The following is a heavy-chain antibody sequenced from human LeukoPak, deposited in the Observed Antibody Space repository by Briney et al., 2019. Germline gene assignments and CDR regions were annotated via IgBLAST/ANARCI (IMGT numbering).Heavy chain of an antibody. D-gene: IGHD6-19*01. V-gene: IGHV3-30-3*01. CDR2: ISYDGSNK. CDR1: GFTFSSYA. J-gene: IGHJ6*02. CDR3: AGDRGGWYSFVLYYGMDV. Sequence: GGSLRLSCAASGFTFSSYAMHWVRQAPGKGLEWVAVISYDGSNKYYADSVKGRFTISRDNSKNTLYLQMNSLRAEDTAVYYCAGDRGGWYSFVLYYGMDVWGQGTTVTVSS.